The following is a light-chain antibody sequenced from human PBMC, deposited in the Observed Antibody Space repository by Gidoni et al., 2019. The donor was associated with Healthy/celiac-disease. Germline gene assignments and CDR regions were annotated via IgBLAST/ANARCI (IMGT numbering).Light chain of an antibody. CDR3: QSYDSSLSGWV. V-gene: IGLV1-40*01. CDR1: SSNIGAGYD. Sequence: QSVLTQPPSVAGAPGQRVTISCTGCSSNIGAGYDVHWYQQLPGTAPKLLIYGNSNRPSGVPDLFSGSKSGTSASLAITGLQAEDEADYYCQSYDSSLSGWVFGGGTKLTVL. CDR2: GNS. J-gene: IGLJ3*02.